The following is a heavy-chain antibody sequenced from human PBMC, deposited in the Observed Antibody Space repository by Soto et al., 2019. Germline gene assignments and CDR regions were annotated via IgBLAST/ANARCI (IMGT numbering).Heavy chain of an antibody. Sequence: QVQLVQSGAEVKKPGSSVKVSCKASGDTFSSYTISWVRQAPGQGLEWMGRIIPILGIANYAQKFQGRVTITADKSTSTAYMELSSLRSEDTAVYYCARDRGDGYNLSWGQGTLVTVSS. V-gene: IGHV1-69*08. CDR1: GDTFSSYT. D-gene: IGHD5-12*01. CDR3: ARDRGDGYNLS. J-gene: IGHJ4*02. CDR2: IIPILGIA.